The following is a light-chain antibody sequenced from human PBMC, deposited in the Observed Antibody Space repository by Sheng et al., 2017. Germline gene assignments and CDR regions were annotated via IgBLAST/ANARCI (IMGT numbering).Light chain of an antibody. J-gene: IGLJ3*02. CDR1: GGHTDNA. V-gene: IGLV4-69*01. CDR2: VTSDGSH. CDR3: QTWATGVHGV. Sequence: QPVLTQSPSASASLGASVRLTCTLSGGHTDNAIAWHQKQPQKGPRYLMTVTSDGSHTKGDGIPDRFSGSSSVAERYLIISGLQSEDEAEYYCQTWATGVHGVFGGGTDLTVL.